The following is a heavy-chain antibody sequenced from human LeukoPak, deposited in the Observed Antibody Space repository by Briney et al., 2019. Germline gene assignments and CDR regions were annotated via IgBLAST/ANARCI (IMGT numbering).Heavy chain of an antibody. J-gene: IGHJ4*02. CDR2: IYYSGST. CDR1: GGSISSYY. Sequence: SETLSLTCTASGGSISSYYWSWIRQPPGKGLEWIGYIYYSGSTNYNPSLKSRVTISVDTSKNQFSLKLSSVTAADTAVYYCASTHTYYYDSSGYFLFDYWGQGTLVTVSS. D-gene: IGHD3-22*01. V-gene: IGHV4-59*08. CDR3: ASTHTYYYDSSGYFLFDY.